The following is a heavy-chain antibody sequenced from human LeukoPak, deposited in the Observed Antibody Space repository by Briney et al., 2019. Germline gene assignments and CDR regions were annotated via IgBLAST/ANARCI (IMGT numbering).Heavy chain of an antibody. CDR2: INKYTGDT. CDR1: GGSFTDYF. V-gene: IGHV4-34*01. D-gene: IGHD3-22*01. Sequence: KSSETLSLTCTVFGGSFTDYFCTWIRHSPGKGLEWIGEINKYTGDTKYNPSLNSRVSISLEKSKNQLSLELRSVTAADTDVYYCARGRIAKIVVVHSFSYGMDVWGQGTTVTVSS. CDR3: ARGRIAKIVVVHSFSYGMDV. J-gene: IGHJ6*02.